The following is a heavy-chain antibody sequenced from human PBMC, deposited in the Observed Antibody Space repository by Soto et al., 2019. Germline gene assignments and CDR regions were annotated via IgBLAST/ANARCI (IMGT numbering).Heavy chain of an antibody. CDR2: IHYSGTT. V-gene: IGHV4-31*03. J-gene: IGHJ3*01. CDR1: GGSVRSGGYY. CDR3: SRCRVALREPTYSFDL. Sequence: TVSLTCTVSGGSVRSGGYYWGWVRQHPGKGLEWIGYIHYSGTTHYNPYLRSRPSISLDTSQNTFSMTLTPMTVADSAMYYCSRCRVALREPTYSFDLWGPGKKVTVSS. D-gene: IGHD4-17*01.